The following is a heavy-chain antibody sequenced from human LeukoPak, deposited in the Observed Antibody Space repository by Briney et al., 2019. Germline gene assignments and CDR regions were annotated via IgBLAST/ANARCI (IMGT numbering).Heavy chain of an antibody. CDR1: GGSFSGYY. D-gene: IGHD3-10*01. V-gene: IGHV4-34*01. CDR2: INHSGSA. CDR3: ARGRTPLYYYGSGSFYDY. Sequence: SETLSLTCAVYGGSFSGYYWSWIRQPPGKGLEWIGEINHSGSANYNPCLKSRVTISVDTSKNQFSPKLSSVTAADTAVYYCARGRTPLYYYGSGSFYDYWGREPWSPSPQ. J-gene: IGHJ4*02.